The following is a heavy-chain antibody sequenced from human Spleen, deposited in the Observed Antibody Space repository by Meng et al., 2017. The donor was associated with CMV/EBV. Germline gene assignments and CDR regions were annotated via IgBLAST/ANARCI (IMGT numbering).Heavy chain of an antibody. Sequence: SETLSLTCAVSGGSISSSTYYWGWIRQPPGKGLEWSGSVYYSGSTYYNPSLKSRVTISVDTSKKQFSLNLRSVTAADTAVYYCARDNPGLQYVWFDPWGQETLVTVSS. CDR1: GGSISSSTYY. CDR2: VYYSGST. CDR3: ARDNPGLQYVWFDP. V-gene: IGHV4-39*07. D-gene: IGHD4-11*01. J-gene: IGHJ5*02.